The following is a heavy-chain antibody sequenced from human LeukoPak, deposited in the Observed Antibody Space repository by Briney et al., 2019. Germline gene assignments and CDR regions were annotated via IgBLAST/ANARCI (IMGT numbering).Heavy chain of an antibody. V-gene: IGHV1-69*05. Sequence: SVKVSCKASGCTFSSYAISWVRQAPGQGLEWMGRIIPNSGTTNYAQKFQGRVTMTTDESTSTAYMELSSLRSEDTAVYYCARDLHDMEGYDSSGYYSDYWGQGTLVTVSS. CDR3: ARDLHDMEGYDSSGYYSDY. D-gene: IGHD3-22*01. CDR1: GCTFSSYA. J-gene: IGHJ4*02. CDR2: IIPNSGTT.